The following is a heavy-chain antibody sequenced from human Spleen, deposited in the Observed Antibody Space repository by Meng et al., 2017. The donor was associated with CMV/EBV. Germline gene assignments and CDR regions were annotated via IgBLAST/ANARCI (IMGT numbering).Heavy chain of an antibody. CDR1: GFTFSDYA. CDR3: ARGWVTTPFDS. V-gene: IGHV3-48*03. J-gene: IGHJ4*02. CDR2: IHYSGTTR. Sequence: GESLKISCAASGFTFSDYAMHWVRQAPGKGLEWVSYIHYSGTTRYYADSVKGRFTISRDNAKNSLYLQMSSLKTEDTAVYYCARGWVTTPFDSWGQGTLVTVSS. D-gene: IGHD2-21*02.